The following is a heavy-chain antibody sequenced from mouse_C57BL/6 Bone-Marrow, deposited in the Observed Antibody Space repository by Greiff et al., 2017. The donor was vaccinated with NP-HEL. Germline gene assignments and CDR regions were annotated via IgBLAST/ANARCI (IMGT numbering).Heavy chain of an antibody. Sequence: VQLQQSGPGLVKPSQSLSLTCSVTGYSITSGYYWNWIRQFPGNKLEWMGYISYDGSNNYNPSLKNRISITRDTSKNQFFLKLNSVTTEDTATYYCARWGDYDWFAYWGQGTLVTVSA. CDR2: ISYDGSN. J-gene: IGHJ3*01. D-gene: IGHD2-4*01. CDR1: GYSITSGYY. V-gene: IGHV3-6*01. CDR3: ARWGDYDWFAY.